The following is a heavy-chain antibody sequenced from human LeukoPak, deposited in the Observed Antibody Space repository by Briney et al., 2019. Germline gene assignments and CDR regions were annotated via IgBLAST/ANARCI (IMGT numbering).Heavy chain of an antibody. CDR1: GFTFNNYG. V-gene: IGHV3-23*01. D-gene: IGHD6-19*01. Sequence: PGGSLRLSCAASGFTFNNYGMTWVRQAPGKGLEWVSTINGGSGGTTNHADSVKGRFTISRDNSKNTLYLQMNSLRAEDTAVYYCAKRSRDISGWFGYWGQGTLVTVSS. J-gene: IGHJ4*02. CDR2: INGGSGGTT. CDR3: AKRSRDISGWFGY.